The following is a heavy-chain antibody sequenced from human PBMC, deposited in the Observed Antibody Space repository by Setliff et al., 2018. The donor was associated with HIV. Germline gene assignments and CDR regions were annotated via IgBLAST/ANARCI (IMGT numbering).Heavy chain of an antibody. CDR1: GGSISSANYY. J-gene: IGHJ4*02. CDR3: AAFLVSPVTTQDY. Sequence: PSETLSLTCTVSGGSISSANYYWSWIRQPPGKGLEWIGYIYYNGNAYYYNPSLKSRTTISLDTSMNQFSLKLTSVTAADTAMYYCAAFLVSPVTTQDYWGQGTPVTVSS. CDR2: IYYNGNAY. D-gene: IGHD4-17*01. V-gene: IGHV4-30-4*08.